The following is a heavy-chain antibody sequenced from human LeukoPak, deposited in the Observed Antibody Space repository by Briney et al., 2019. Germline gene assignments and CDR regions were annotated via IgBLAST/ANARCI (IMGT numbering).Heavy chain of an antibody. Sequence: PGGSLRLSCAASGFTVSSNYMSWVRQAPGKGLEWVSVIYSGGSTYYADSVKGRFTISRDNSKNTLYLKMNSLRAEDTAVYYCAREMVRGVIDYWGQGTLVTVSS. CDR1: GFTVSSNY. CDR3: AREMVRGVIDY. J-gene: IGHJ4*02. V-gene: IGHV3-53*01. CDR2: IYSGGST. D-gene: IGHD3-10*01.